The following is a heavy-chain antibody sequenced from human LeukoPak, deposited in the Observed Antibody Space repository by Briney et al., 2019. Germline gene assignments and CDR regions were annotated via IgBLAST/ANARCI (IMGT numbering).Heavy chain of an antibody. Sequence: PGGSLRLSCEASGFTFSHFGMHWVRQAPGKGLEWVSTLSGGGGTTYYADSVKGRFTISRDNSKNTLYLQMNSLRVEDTALYYCAKSSGYYATAYYFDYWGQGTLVTVSS. CDR3: AKSSGYYATAYYFDY. D-gene: IGHD2/OR15-2a*01. V-gene: IGHV3-23*01. CDR2: LSGGGGTT. J-gene: IGHJ4*02. CDR1: GFTFSHFG.